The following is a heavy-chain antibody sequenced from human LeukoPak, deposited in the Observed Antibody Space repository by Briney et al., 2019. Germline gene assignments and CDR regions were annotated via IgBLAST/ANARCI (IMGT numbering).Heavy chain of an antibody. CDR2: IIPILGIA. V-gene: IGHV1-69*04. CDR3: ATIFNPHYFDY. CDR1: GGTFSSYA. J-gene: IGHJ4*02. Sequence: ASVKVSCKASGGTFSSYAISWVRQAPGQGLEWMGRIIPILGIANYAQKFQGGVTITADKSTSTAYMELSSLRSEDTAVYYCATIFNPHYFDYWGQGTLVTVSS.